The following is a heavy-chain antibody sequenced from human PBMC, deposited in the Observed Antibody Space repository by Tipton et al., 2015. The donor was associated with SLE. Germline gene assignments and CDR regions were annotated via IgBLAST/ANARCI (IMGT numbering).Heavy chain of an antibody. V-gene: IGHV3-23*01. D-gene: IGHD3-10*01. CDR2: ISGGRSEG. CDR3: AKDSGRSGLDY. CDR1: GFTFDDYA. J-gene: IGHJ4*02. Sequence: SLRLSCAASGFTFDDYAMHWVRQAPGKGLEWVSSISGGRSEGHYAESVKGRFAISRDNFKNTLYLQMNSLRAEDTAEYYCAKDSGRSGLDYWGQGTLVSVTS.